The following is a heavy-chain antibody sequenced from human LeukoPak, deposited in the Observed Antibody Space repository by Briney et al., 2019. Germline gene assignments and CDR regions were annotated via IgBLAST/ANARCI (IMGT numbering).Heavy chain of an antibody. CDR3: ARVRGSYSVVY. D-gene: IGHD1-26*01. V-gene: IGHV3-11*04. CDR1: GFTFSDYY. CDR2: ISSSSGTTT. Sequence: GGSLRLSCAPSGFTFSDYYMSWIRQAPGKGLEWVSYISSSSGTTTHYADSVKGRFTISRDNAKNSLHLQMNSLRAEDTAVYYCARVRGSYSVVYWGQGTLVTVSS. J-gene: IGHJ4*02.